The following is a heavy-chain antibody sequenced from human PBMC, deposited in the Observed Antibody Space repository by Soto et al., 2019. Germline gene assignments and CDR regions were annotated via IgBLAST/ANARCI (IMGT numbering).Heavy chain of an antibody. CDR2: ISGIGGST. CDR3: AKVGCFGSPFFFFQAEDGIRDVRSVSAFLLNRSSDL. Sequence: KGLEWLSAISGIGGSTYYADSVKGRFTISRDKSKNTLYLQMNSLRAEDTAVYYCAKVGCFGSPFFFFQAEDGIRDVRSVSAFLLNRSSDL. J-gene: IGHJ2*01. D-gene: IGHD3-10*02. V-gene: IGHV3-23*01.